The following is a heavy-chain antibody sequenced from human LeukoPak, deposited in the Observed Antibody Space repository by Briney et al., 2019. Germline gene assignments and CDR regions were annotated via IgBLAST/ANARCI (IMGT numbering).Heavy chain of an antibody. J-gene: IGHJ4*02. Sequence: ASVKVSCKASGYTFTSNAMNWVRQAPAKGLEWMGWINTNTGNPTYAQGFTGRFVFSLDTSVSTAFLHISSLKAEDTAVYYCARDRPGYSSGFDYWGQGTLVTVSS. CDR3: ARDRPGYSSGFDY. D-gene: IGHD6-19*01. V-gene: IGHV7-4-1*02. CDR2: INTNTGNP. CDR1: GYTFTSNA.